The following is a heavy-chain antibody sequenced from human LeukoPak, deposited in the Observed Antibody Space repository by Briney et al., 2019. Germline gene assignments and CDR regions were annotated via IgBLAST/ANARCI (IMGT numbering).Heavy chain of an antibody. CDR2: ISYDGSNK. V-gene: IGHV3-30-3*01. Sequence: GGSLRLSCAASGFTFSSYAMHWVRQAPGKGLEWVAVISYDGSNKYYADSVKGRFTIPRDNSKNTLYLQMNSLRAEDTAVYYCAKDLSPARRRDWFDPWGQGTLVTVSS. CDR1: GFTFSSYA. D-gene: IGHD3-16*02. J-gene: IGHJ5*02. CDR3: AKDLSPARRRDWFDP.